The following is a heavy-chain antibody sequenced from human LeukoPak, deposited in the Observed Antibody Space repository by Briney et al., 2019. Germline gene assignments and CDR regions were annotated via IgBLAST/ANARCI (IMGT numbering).Heavy chain of an antibody. CDR2: INSDGSST. CDR3: ARDPYSGNYGNDYYYYMDV. Sequence: GGSLRLSCAASGFTFSSYWIHWVRQAPGKGLVWVSRINSDGSSTTYADSVKGRFTISRDNAKNSLYLQMDSLGPEDTAVYYCARDPYSGNYGNDYYYYMDVWGKGTTVTISS. J-gene: IGHJ6*03. D-gene: IGHD1-26*01. CDR1: GFTFSSYW. V-gene: IGHV3-74*01.